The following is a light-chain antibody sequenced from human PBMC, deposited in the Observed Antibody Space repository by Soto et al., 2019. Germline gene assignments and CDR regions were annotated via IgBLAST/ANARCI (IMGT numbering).Light chain of an antibody. CDR1: QSVSSN. J-gene: IGKJ2*01. V-gene: IGKV3-15*01. Sequence: EIVMTQSAAILSVSPGERATLSCRASQSVSSNLAWYQQTPGQAPRLLIYGASTRATGIPARFSGSGSGTEFTLTISSLQSEDFAVYYCQQYNNWPPYTFGQGTKLEIK. CDR2: GAS. CDR3: QQYNNWPPYT.